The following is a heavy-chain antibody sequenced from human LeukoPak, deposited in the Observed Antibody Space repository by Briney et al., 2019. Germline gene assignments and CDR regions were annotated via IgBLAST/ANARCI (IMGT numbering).Heavy chain of an antibody. D-gene: IGHD6-19*01. CDR2: INSDGSST. CDR1: GFTFSSYW. V-gene: IGHV3-74*01. Sequence: GGSLRLSCAASGFTFSSYWMHWVRQAPGKGLVWVSRINSDGSSTSYADTVKGRFTISRDNAKNTLYLQMNSLRAEDTALYYCARVSDISVAAYFDYWGQGTLVTVSS. J-gene: IGHJ4*02. CDR3: ARVSDISVAAYFDY.